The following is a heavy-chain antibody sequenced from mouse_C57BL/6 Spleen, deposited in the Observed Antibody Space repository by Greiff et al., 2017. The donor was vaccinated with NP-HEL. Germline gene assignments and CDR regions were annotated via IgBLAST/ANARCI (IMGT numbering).Heavy chain of an antibody. CDR1: GYTFTSYG. D-gene: IGHD1-1*01. CDR3: ARMAHYYGSSYGYFDV. J-gene: IGHJ1*03. CDR2: IYPRRGNT. Sequence: QVQLQQSGAELARPGASVQLSCKASGYTFTSYGISWVKQRNGQGLEWIGAIYPRRGNTYYNEKFKGKATLTADKSSSTAYMERRSLTSEDSAVYFCARMAHYYGSSYGYFDVWGTGTTVTVSS. V-gene: IGHV1-81*01.